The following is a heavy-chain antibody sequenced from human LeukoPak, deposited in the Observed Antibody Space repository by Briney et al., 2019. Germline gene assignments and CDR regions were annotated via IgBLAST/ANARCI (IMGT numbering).Heavy chain of an antibody. CDR2: IMPLFGTA. CDR3: ARDLVVPAATQENAFDI. V-gene: IGHV1-69*06. Sequence: GASVKDSCKASGGTFSRNDISWVRQAPGQGLEWMGGIMPLFGTAKNAQKFQGRVTITADKSTSTAYMELSSLRSEDTAVYYCARDLVVPAATQENAFDIWGQGTMVTVSS. CDR1: GGTFSRND. J-gene: IGHJ3*02. D-gene: IGHD2-2*01.